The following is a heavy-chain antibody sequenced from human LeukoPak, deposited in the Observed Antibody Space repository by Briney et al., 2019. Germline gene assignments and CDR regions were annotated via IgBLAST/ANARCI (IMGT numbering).Heavy chain of an antibody. V-gene: IGHV3-23*01. CDR1: RFTFSSYA. J-gene: IGHJ4*02. D-gene: IGHD3-9*01. Sequence: PGGSLRLSCAASRFTFSSYAMSWVRQAPGKGLEWVSAISGSGGSTYYADSVKGRFTISRDNSKNTLYLQMNSLRAEDTAVYYCAKDPLLNYDILTGYSTQHYFDYWGQGTLVTVSS. CDR2: ISGSGGST. CDR3: AKDPLLNYDILTGYSTQHYFDY.